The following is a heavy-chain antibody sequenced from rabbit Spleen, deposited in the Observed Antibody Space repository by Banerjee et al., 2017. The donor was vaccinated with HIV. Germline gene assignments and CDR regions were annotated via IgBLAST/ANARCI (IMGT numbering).Heavy chain of an antibody. D-gene: IGHD4-1*01. CDR1: GFSFSNGYD. CDR3: ARDLAGVIGWNFNL. Sequence: QEQLVESGGGLVKPGASLTLICTASGFSFSNGYDMSWVRQAPGKGLEWIGCIYAVGSGSTYYASWAKGRFTISRTSSTTVTLRMTSLTAADRATYCCARDLAGVIGWNFNLWGPGTLVTVS. V-gene: IGHV1S45*01. J-gene: IGHJ4*01. CDR2: IYAVGSGST.